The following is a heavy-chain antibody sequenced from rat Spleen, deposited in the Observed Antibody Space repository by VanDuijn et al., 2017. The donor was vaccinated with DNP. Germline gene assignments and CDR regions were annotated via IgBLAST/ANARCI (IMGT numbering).Heavy chain of an antibody. D-gene: IGHD1-11*01. Sequence: EVQLVESGGGLVQPGRSLKLSCVASGFTFNNYWMTWIRQAPGKGLEWVASITNTGGSTYYPDSVKGRFTISRDNAKSTLYLQMNSLRSEDTATYDFTRGSNCGGPRGLAYWGQGTLVTVSS. J-gene: IGHJ3*01. V-gene: IGHV5-31*01. CDR3: TRGSNCGGPRGLAY. CDR2: ITNTGGST. CDR1: GFTFNNYW.